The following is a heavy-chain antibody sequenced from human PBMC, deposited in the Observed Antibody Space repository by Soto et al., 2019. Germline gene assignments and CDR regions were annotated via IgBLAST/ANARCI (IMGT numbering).Heavy chain of an antibody. D-gene: IGHD5-18*01. CDR1: GYMFTRYA. V-gene: IGHV1-18*01. CDR3: ARDSLRGDSYGFVRPDYYYYGMDV. J-gene: IGHJ6*02. CDR2: ISGYNSNT. Sequence: ASVKVSCKAAGYMFTRYAISWVRQAPGQGLEWMGWISGYNSNTNYAQKIQGRVTLTTDTSTSTAYMELKSLRSDDTAVYYCARDSLRGDSYGFVRPDYYYYGMDVWGQGTTVTVSS.